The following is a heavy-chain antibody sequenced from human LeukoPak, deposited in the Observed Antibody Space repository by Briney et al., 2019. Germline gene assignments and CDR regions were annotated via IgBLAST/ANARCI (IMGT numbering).Heavy chain of an antibody. CDR2: IIPIFGTA. CDR1: GGTFSSYA. V-gene: IGHV1-69*13. J-gene: IGHJ6*02. CDR3: ARDLRYYDSSGSTDYYYGMDV. Sequence: SVKVSCKASGGTFSSYAISWVRQAPGQGLEWMGGIIPIFGTANYAQKFQGRVTITADESTSTAYMELSSLRSEDTAVYYCARDLRYYDSSGSTDYYYGMDVWGQGTTVTVSS. D-gene: IGHD3-22*01.